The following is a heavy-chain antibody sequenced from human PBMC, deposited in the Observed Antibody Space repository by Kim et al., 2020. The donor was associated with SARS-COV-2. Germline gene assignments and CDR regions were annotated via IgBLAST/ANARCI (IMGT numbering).Heavy chain of an antibody. D-gene: IGHD1-26*01. V-gene: IGHV1-18*01. CDR1: GYTFTSYG. J-gene: IGHJ6*02. CDR2: ISAYNGNT. Sequence: ASVKVSCKASGYTFTSYGISWVRQAPGQGLEWMGWISAYNGNTNYAQKLQGRVTMTTDTSTSTAYMELRSLRSDDTAVYYCAREGVGAQPYYYGMDVWGQGTTVTVSS. CDR3: AREGVGAQPYYYGMDV.